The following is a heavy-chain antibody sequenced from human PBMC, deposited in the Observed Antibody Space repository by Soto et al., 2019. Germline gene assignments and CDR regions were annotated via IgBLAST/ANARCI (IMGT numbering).Heavy chain of an antibody. CDR3: AKVGKSIVGARDLDY. CDR2: ISGSGGST. J-gene: IGHJ4*02. D-gene: IGHD1-26*01. CDR1: GFTFSSYA. V-gene: IGHV3-23*01. Sequence: GGSLRLSCAASGFTFSSYAMSWVRQAPGKGLEWVSAISGSGGSTYYADSVKGRFTISRDNSKNTLYLQMNSLRAEDTAVYYCAKVGKSIVGARDLDYWGQGTLVTVSS.